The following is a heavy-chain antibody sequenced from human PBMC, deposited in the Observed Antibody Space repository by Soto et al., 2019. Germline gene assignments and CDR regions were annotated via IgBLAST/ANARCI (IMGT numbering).Heavy chain of an antibody. CDR1: GYTFTSYG. J-gene: IGHJ4*02. CDR2: ISAYNGNT. Sequence: ASVKVSCKASGYTFTSYGISWVRQAPGQGLEWMGWISAYNGNTNYAQKLQGRVTMTTDTSTSTAYMELRSLRSDDTAVYYCAREGVTGDHPPYFDYWGQGTLVTVSS. D-gene: IGHD7-27*01. V-gene: IGHV1-18*01. CDR3: AREGVTGDHPPYFDY.